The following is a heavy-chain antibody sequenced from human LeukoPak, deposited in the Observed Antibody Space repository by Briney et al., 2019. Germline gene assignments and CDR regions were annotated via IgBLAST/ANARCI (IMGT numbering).Heavy chain of an antibody. CDR3: ASLWELLNAFDI. J-gene: IGHJ3*02. V-gene: IGHV3-30-3*01. CDR2: ISYDGSNK. Sequence: GGSLRLSCAASGFTFSTYAMHWVRQAPGKGLECVAVISYDGSNKYYADSVKGRFSISRDNSKNKLYLQMNSLRAEDTAVYYCASLWELLNAFDIWGQGTMVTVSS. D-gene: IGHD1-26*01. CDR1: GFTFSTYA.